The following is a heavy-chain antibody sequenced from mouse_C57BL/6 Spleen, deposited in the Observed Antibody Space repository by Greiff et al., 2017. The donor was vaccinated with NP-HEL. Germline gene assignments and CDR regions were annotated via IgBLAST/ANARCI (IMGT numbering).Heavy chain of an antibody. CDR1: GFTFSDYY. J-gene: IGHJ1*03. V-gene: IGHV5-12*01. D-gene: IGHD4-1*01. CDR3: ARQRTGTRYFDV. Sequence: EVKLMESGGGLVQPGGSLKLSCAASGFTFSDYYMYWVRQTPEKRLEWVAYISNGGGSTYYPDTVKGRFTISRDNAKNTLYLQMSRLKSEDTAMYYWARQRTGTRYFDVWGTGTTVTVSS. CDR2: ISNGGGST.